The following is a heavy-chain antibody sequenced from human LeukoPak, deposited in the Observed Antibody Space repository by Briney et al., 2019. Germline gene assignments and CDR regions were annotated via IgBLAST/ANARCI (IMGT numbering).Heavy chain of an antibody. J-gene: IGHJ4*02. D-gene: IGHD3-10*01. V-gene: IGHV1-18*04. Sequence: ASVKVSCKASVYSFTSNGISWVRQAPGQGLEWMGWISGYSGNTNYAQKFQDRVIMTTDTSTDTAYMELRSLRFDDTAVYYCARDYGSGSYRYDYWGQGTLVTVSS. CDR1: VYSFTSNG. CDR2: ISGYSGNT. CDR3: ARDYGSGSYRYDY.